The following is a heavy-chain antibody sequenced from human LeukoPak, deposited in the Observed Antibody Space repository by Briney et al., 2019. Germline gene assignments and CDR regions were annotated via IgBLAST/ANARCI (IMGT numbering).Heavy chain of an antibody. CDR2: IIPFLGTT. Sequence: ASVKVSCKASGGVFTTYAISWVRQAPGQGLEWMGSIIPFLGTTNYAQKFQGRVTITADEPTRTAYMESTYVRSDDTAVYYCTIIPNVILFTHYFEYWGQGTLVTVSS. CDR3: TIIPNVILFTHYFEY. V-gene: IGHV1-69*11. CDR1: GGVFTTYA. J-gene: IGHJ4*02. D-gene: IGHD2-21*01.